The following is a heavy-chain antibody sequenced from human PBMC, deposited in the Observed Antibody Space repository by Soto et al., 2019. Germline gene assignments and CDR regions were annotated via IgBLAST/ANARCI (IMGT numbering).Heavy chain of an antibody. Sequence: GSLRLSCAASGFAFSLYSLNWVRQAPGKGLEWVSSISSSGGYIYYADSVKGRFTISRDNAKNSLNLQMNSLRAEDTAVYYCARDVANGKHSYVYWGQGTLVTVSS. CDR2: ISSSGGYI. CDR3: ARDVANGKHSYVY. J-gene: IGHJ4*02. V-gene: IGHV3-21*01. D-gene: IGHD1-26*01. CDR1: GFAFSLYS.